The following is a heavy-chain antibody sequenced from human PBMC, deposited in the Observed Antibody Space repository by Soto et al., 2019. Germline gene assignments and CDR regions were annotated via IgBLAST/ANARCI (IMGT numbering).Heavy chain of an antibody. Sequence: EVQLVESGGDLVQPGGSLRLSCAASGFTFTSYWVHWVRQAPGKGLVWVSRINSDGTTANYADSVTGRFTISRDNAKNTVYLQMNSLRVEDTAVYYCARGIKNYYGVDVLGQGTTVTVSS. CDR1: GFTFTSYW. CDR2: INSDGTTA. V-gene: IGHV3-74*01. CDR3: ARGIKNYYGVDV. J-gene: IGHJ6*02.